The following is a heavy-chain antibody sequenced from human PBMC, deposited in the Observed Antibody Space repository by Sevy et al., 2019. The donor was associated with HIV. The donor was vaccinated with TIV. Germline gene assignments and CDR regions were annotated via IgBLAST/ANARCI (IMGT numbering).Heavy chain of an antibody. Sequence: ASVKVSCKASGYTFTSYGISWVRQAPGQGLEWMGWISAYNGNSNYAQKLQGRVTMTTDTSTSTAYMELRSLRSDDTAVYYCARDGGYSGYDYRIWDYWGQGTLVTVSS. D-gene: IGHD5-12*01. J-gene: IGHJ4*02. CDR1: GYTFTSYG. CDR2: ISAYNGNS. V-gene: IGHV1-18*01. CDR3: ARDGGYSGYDYRIWDY.